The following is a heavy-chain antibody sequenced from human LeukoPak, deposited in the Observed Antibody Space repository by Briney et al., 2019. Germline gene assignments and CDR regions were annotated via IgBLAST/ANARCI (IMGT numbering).Heavy chain of an antibody. CDR3: AKDPSYGSGNRGPTGTDY. CDR1: GFTFSNYA. CDR2: LSSRSRYI. Sequence: GGSLRLSCAASGFTFSNYAMTWVRQAPGKGLEWVSSLSSRSRYIYYADSLKGRFTISRDNSKNTLYLQMNSLRAEDTAVYYCAKDPSYGSGNRGPTGTDYWGQGTLVTVSS. J-gene: IGHJ4*02. D-gene: IGHD3-10*01. V-gene: IGHV3-21*01.